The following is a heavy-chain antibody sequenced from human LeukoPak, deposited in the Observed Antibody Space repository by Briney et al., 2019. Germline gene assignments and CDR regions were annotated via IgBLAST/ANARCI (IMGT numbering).Heavy chain of an antibody. V-gene: IGHV3-7*01. CDR2: IKEDGSEK. J-gene: IGHJ5*02. CDR1: GFTFSSYW. CDR3: VYGGSYYVA. Sequence: GGSLRLSCAASGFTFSSYWMSWVRQAPGTGLELVANIKEDGSEKYYVDSVKGRFTISRDNAKNSLYLQMNSLRAEDTAVYYCVYGGSYYVAWGQGTLVTVSS. D-gene: IGHD1-26*01.